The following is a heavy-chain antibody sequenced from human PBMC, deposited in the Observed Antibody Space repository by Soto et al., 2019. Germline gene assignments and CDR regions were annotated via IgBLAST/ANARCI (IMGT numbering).Heavy chain of an antibody. J-gene: IGHJ5*02. CDR2: INPNSGGT. V-gene: IGHV1-2*04. CDR1: GYTFTGYY. Sequence: ASVKVSCKASGYTFTGYYMHWVRQAPGQGLEWMGWINPNSGGTNYAQKFQGWVTMTRDTSISTAYMELSRLRSDDTAVYYCARSPSSYNWVDPWGQGTLVTVSS. CDR3: ARSPSSYNWVDP. D-gene: IGHD6-6*01.